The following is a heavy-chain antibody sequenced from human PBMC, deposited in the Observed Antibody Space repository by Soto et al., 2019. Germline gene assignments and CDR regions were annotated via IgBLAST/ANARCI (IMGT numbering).Heavy chain of an antibody. CDR1: GGTFSSYA. CDR3: ARVKGYYYDRGGYFQH. V-gene: IGHV1-69*06. D-gene: IGHD3-22*01. J-gene: IGHJ1*01. CDR2: IIPIFGTA. Sequence: QVQLVQSGAEVKKPGSSVKVSCKASGGTFSSYAISWVRQAPGQGLEWMGGIIPIFGTANYAQKFQGRVTITADKSTSTAYMERSSLRSEDTAVYYCARVKGYYYDRGGYFQHWGQGTLVTVSS.